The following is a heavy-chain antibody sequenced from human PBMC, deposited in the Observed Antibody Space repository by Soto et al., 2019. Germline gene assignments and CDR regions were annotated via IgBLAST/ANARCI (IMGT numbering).Heavy chain of an antibody. Sequence: QVQLVQSGAEVKKPGASVKVSCKASGYTFTSYDINWVRQATGQGLEWMGWMNPNSGNTGYAQKFQGRVTMTRNTSISTAYMELSSLRSEDTAVYYCARGLDTMVRGRNYYYGMDVWGQGTTVTVSS. V-gene: IGHV1-8*01. CDR2: MNPNSGNT. J-gene: IGHJ6*02. D-gene: IGHD3-10*01. CDR3: ARGLDTMVRGRNYYYGMDV. CDR1: GYTFTSYD.